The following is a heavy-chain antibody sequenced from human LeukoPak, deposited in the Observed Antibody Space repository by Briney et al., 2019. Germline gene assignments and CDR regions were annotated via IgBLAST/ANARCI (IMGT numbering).Heavy chain of an antibody. CDR3: ARGRATVTTFASYYHGMDV. CDR2: INDSGST. CDR1: GGSFSGYY. V-gene: IGHV4-34*01. D-gene: IGHD4-17*01. J-gene: IGHJ6*02. Sequence: SETLSLTCAVYGGSFSGYYCSWIRQPPGKGLEWIGEINDSGSTNYNPSLKSRVTISVDTSKNQFSLKLSSVTAADTAVYYCARGRATVTTFASYYHGMDVWGQGTTVTVSS.